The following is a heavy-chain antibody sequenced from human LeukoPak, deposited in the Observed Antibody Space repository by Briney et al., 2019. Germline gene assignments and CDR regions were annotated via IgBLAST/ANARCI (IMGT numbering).Heavy chain of an antibody. V-gene: IGHV4-38-2*02. CDR3: ARENSGSYREFDY. CDR1: GYSISSGYY. D-gene: IGHD1-26*01. J-gene: IGHJ4*02. Sequence: KPSETLSLTCTVSGYSISSGYYWGWIRQPPGKGLEWIGSIYHSGSTYYNPSLKSRVTISVDTSKNQFSLKLSSVTAADTAVFYCARENSGSYREFDYWGQGTLVTVSS. CDR2: IYHSGST.